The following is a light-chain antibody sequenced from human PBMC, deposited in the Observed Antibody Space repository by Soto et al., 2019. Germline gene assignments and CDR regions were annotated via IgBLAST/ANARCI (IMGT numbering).Light chain of an antibody. Sequence: QSVLTQPPSASGTPGQRVTISCSGSSSNIGGNTVNWYQQLPGAAPKLLIYSNDQRPSGVPDRFSGSKSVTSASLAISGLQSEDEADYYCATWDDSLDGRVFGAGTKLTVL. V-gene: IGLV1-44*01. CDR3: ATWDDSLDGRV. J-gene: IGLJ1*01. CDR2: SND. CDR1: SSNIGGNT.